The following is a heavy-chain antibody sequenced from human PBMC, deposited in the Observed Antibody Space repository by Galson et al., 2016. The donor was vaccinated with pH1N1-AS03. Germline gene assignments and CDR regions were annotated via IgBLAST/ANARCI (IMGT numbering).Heavy chain of an antibody. J-gene: IGHJ4*02. CDR1: GYSFPTYS. Sequence: SVKVSCKASGYSFPTYSFNWVRQAPGQGLEWLGWISAYSGDTHYARKFQGRVTLTTDTSTSTAYMELRSLTSDDTAVYYCARAHYNAYYVPDFWGQGPLVTVSS. CDR3: ARAHYNAYYVPDF. CDR2: ISAYSGDT. V-gene: IGHV1-18*04. D-gene: IGHD3-10*01.